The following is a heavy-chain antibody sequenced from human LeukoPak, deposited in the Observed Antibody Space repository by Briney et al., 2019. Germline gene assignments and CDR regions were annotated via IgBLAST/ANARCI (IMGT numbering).Heavy chain of an antibody. CDR3: AKESPYSDPYYFDY. V-gene: IGHV3-9*01. Sequence: GGSLRLSCAASGFTFDDYAMHWVRQAPGKGLEWVSGISWNSGNIGYADSVKGRFTISRDNAKNSLYLQMNSLRAEDTALYYCAKESPYSDPYYFDYWGQGTLVTVSS. CDR2: ISWNSGNI. D-gene: IGHD4-11*01. J-gene: IGHJ4*02. CDR1: GFTFDDYA.